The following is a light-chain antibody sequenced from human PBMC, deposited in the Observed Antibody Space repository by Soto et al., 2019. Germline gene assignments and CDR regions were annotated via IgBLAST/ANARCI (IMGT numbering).Light chain of an antibody. CDR1: SSNIGAGYD. J-gene: IGLJ1*01. CDR3: QSYDSSVSGYV. CDR2: GNS. Sequence: QSVLTQPPSVSGAPGQRVIISCSGSSSNIGAGYDVHWYQQLPGTAPKLLIYGNSNRPSGVPDRFSGSKSGTSASLAITGLQAEDEADYYCQSYDSSVSGYVFGTGTKLTVL. V-gene: IGLV1-40*01.